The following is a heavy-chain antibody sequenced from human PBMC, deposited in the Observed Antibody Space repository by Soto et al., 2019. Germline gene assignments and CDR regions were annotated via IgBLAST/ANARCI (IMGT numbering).Heavy chain of an antibody. D-gene: IGHD4-4*01. CDR2: INAGNGNT. J-gene: IGHJ6*02. V-gene: IGHV1-3*01. CDR1: GYTFTSYA. CDR3: ARVPSDYSYYYDGMDV. Sequence: SVKFSCKASGYTFTSYAMHCVRQAPGQRLEWMGWINAGNGNTKYSQKFHGRVTISRDTSASTAYMELSSLRSEDTAVYYCARVPSDYSYYYDGMDVWGQGTTVTVSS.